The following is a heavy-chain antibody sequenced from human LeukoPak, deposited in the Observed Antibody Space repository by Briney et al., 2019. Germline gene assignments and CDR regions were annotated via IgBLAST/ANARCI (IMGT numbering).Heavy chain of an antibody. Sequence: SETLSLTCTVSGGSIADYYWTGIRQPAGKGLEWIGRIFTSGSTMYNPSLKSRVTMSVDTSKNQFSLKLSSVTAADTAVYYCARKSDAFDIWGQGTMVTVSS. J-gene: IGHJ3*02. CDR2: IFTSGST. CDR1: GGSIADYY. V-gene: IGHV4-4*07. CDR3: ARKSDAFDI.